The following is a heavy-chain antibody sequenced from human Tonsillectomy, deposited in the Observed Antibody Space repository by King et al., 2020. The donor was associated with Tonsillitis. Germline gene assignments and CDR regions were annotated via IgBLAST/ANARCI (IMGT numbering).Heavy chain of an antibody. Sequence: VQLVESGGGLVQPGGSLRLSCAASGFTFSSYAMSWVRQAPGKGLEWVSAIVGGGVAYNNADSVKGRFTISRDNSKNTLYLQVNSLRAEDTAVYYCAKEYYDILTGYYARPFDYWGQGTLVTVSS. CDR3: AKEYYDILTGYYARPFDY. J-gene: IGHJ4*02. CDR1: GFTFSSYA. D-gene: IGHD3-9*01. V-gene: IGHV3-23*04. CDR2: IVGGGVAY.